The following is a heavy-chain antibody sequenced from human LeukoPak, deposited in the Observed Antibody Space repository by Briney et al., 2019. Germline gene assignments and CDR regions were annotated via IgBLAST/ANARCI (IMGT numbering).Heavy chain of an antibody. CDR1: DDSISDYY. Sequence: SETLSLTCTVSDDSISDYYRGWIRQPAWKGLEWIGRIHFSGNTDYNPSLKSRVTLSVDRSKNQFSLKLSSVTAADTAVYYCARDPSTYSSPSPDWGQGTLVTVSS. D-gene: IGHD6-6*01. J-gene: IGHJ4*02. CDR3: ARDPSTYSSPSPD. CDR2: IHFSGNT. V-gene: IGHV4-4*07.